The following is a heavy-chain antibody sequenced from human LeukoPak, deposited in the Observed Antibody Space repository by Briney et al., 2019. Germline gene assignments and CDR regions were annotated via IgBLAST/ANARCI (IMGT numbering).Heavy chain of an antibody. J-gene: IGHJ4*02. V-gene: IGHV3-30*18. D-gene: IGHD6-13*01. CDR1: GVTFSGDA. CDR2: ISFDGSNK. CDR3: AKDWDSSSWRGYFDY. Sequence: GGSLRLSCAASGVTFSGDAIYAGPEAPGKGLWCGSVISFDGSNKNYADSVKGRFTISRDNSKNTLFLQMNSLRAEDTAVYYCAKDWDSSSWRGYFDYWGQGTLVTVSS.